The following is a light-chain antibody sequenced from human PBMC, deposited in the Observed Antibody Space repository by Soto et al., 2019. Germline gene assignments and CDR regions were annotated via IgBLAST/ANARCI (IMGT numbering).Light chain of an antibody. Sequence: GDRVTITCRASQRISSWLAWYQQKPGKAPKLLIYDASSLQSGVPSRFSGSGSGTEFTLTISSLQPDDFATYYCQQTNSFPLTFGPGTRWISN. V-gene: IGKV1-12*01. CDR2: DAS. CDR1: QRISSW. J-gene: IGKJ3*01. CDR3: QQTNSFPLT.